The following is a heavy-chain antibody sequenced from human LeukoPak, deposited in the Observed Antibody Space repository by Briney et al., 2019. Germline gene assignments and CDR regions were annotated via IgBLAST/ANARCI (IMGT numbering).Heavy chain of an antibody. CDR2: INPSGGST. J-gene: IGHJ4*02. CDR1: GYTFTSYY. D-gene: IGHD3-16*01. CDR3: ARDPIRLGELLFDY. V-gene: IGHV1-46*01. Sequence: ASVKVSCKASGYTFTSYYMHWVRQAPGQGLEWMGIINPSGGSTSYAQKFRGRVTMTRDTSTSTAYMELRSLRSDDTAVYYCARDPIRLGELLFDYWGQGTLVTVSS.